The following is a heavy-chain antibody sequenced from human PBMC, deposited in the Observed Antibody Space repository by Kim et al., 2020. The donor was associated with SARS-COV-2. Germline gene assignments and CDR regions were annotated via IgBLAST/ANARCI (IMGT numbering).Heavy chain of an antibody. D-gene: IGHD6-13*01. CDR3: ARGGIAAASPWFDY. Sequence: NPPPKSRVTISVETSKNQFSLKLSSVTAADTAVYYCARGGIAAASPWFDYWGQGTLVTVSS. V-gene: IGHV4-34*01. J-gene: IGHJ4*02.